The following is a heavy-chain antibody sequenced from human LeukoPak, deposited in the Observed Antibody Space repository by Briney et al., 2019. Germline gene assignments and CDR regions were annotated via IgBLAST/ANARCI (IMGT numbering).Heavy chain of an antibody. D-gene: IGHD1-26*01. J-gene: IGHJ5*02. V-gene: IGHV1-8*03. Sequence: ASVKVSCEASGYTFTSYDINWVRQATGQGLEWMGWMNPNSGNTGYAQKFQGRATITRNTSISTAYMELSSLRSEDTAVYYCARGSGSRAHYNWFDPWGQGTLVTVSS. CDR2: MNPNSGNT. CDR3: ARGSGSRAHYNWFDP. CDR1: GYTFTSYD.